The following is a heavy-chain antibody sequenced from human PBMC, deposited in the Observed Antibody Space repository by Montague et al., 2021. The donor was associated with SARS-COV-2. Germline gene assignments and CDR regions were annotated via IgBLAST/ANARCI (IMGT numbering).Heavy chain of an antibody. D-gene: IGHD1-26*01. CDR1: GGSFSDYH. Sequence: LSLTCAVYGGSFSDYHCTWVRPAPGKGLEWVAHIWYDGSNENYVDSVKGRFTISRDNFKNTLYLQMNSLRAEDTAIYYCARGGVGGYYFDYWGQGTLVTVSS. CDR3: ARGGVGGYYFDY. CDR2: IWYDGSNE. J-gene: IGHJ4*02. V-gene: IGHV3-33*08.